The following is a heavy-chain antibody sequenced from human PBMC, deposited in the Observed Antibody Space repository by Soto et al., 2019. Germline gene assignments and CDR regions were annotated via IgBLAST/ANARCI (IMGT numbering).Heavy chain of an antibody. CDR2: IYYSGST. CDR1: GGSISSYY. V-gene: IGHV4-59*01. D-gene: IGHD3-9*01. CDR3: ARGKLGYDILTGYYMEHYGMDV. J-gene: IGHJ6*02. Sequence: SETLSLTCTVSGGSISSYYWSWIRQPPGKGLEWIGYIYYSGSTNYNPSLKSRVTISVDTSKNQFSLKLSSVTAADTAVYYCARGKLGYDILTGYYMEHYGMDVWGQGTTVTVSS.